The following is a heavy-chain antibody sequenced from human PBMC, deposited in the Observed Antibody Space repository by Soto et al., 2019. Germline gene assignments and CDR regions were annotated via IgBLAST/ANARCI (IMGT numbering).Heavy chain of an antibody. J-gene: IGHJ6*02. CDR2: IYPDDSDT. Sequence: LGESLKISCKSSGYRFSTYWIGWVRQMPGKGLEWMGIIYPDDSDTRYSPSFQGQVTISADKSISTAYLQWSSLKASDTAMYYCARRGSSSSDYYYGMDVWGQGTTVTVSS. V-gene: IGHV5-51*01. D-gene: IGHD6-6*01. CDR1: GYRFSTYW. CDR3: ARRGSSSSDYYYGMDV.